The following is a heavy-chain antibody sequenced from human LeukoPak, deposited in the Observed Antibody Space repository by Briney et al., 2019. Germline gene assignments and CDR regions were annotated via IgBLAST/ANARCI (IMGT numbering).Heavy chain of an antibody. CDR1: GYTFSGFY. V-gene: IGHV1-2*02. CDR3: ASAGSKDSGSLLGL. CDR2: INPNSGGT. D-gene: IGHD1-26*01. J-gene: IGHJ4*02. Sequence: ASVKVSCKASGYTFSGFYLHWVRQARGQGLEWMGWINPNSGGTNYAQKFQGRVTMTRDTSISTAYMELSRLRSDDTAVYYCASAGSKDSGSLLGLWGQGTLVTVSS.